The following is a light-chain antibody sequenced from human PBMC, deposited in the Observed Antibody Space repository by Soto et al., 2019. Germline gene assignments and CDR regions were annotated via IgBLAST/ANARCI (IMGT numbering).Light chain of an antibody. CDR1: RSNVGANYD. J-gene: IGLJ3*02. Sequence: QSVLTQPPSVSGAPGQTITISCTGSRSNVGANYDVHWYQVLPGAGPRLLIYKNNNQPSGVPDRFSGSKSGTSASLAITGLRAEDEADYYCQSYDNILSGPLFGGGTKLTVL. CDR2: KNN. V-gene: IGLV1-40*01. CDR3: QSYDNILSGPL.